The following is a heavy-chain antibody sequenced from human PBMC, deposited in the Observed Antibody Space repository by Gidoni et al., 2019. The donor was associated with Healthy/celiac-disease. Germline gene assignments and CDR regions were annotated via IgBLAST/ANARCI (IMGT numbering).Heavy chain of an antibody. V-gene: IGHV4-34*01. J-gene: IGHJ4*02. CDR1: GGSFSGYY. CDR2: INHSGST. Sequence: QVQLQQWGAGLLKPSETLSLTCAVYGGSFSGYYWSWIRQPPGKGLEWIGEINHSGSTNYSPSLKSRVTISVDTSKNQFSLKLSSVTAADTAVYYCARGYGGFPAYWGQGTLVTVSS. D-gene: IGHD4-17*01. CDR3: ARGYGGFPAY.